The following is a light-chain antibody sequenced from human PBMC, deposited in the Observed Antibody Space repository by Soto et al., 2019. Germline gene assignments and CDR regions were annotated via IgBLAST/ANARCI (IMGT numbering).Light chain of an antibody. CDR1: QSASNQY. V-gene: IGKV3-20*01. CDR3: QQYGFSPIS. J-gene: IGKJ5*01. Sequence: VFTQSPYTVSLSPGERATLSCRASQSASNQYLSWYQQRPGQPPRLLIYGVFIRANGIPDRFSGSGSGPEYTLTITRLEPEDFAVYSCQQYGFSPISFGQGTRLEIK. CDR2: GVF.